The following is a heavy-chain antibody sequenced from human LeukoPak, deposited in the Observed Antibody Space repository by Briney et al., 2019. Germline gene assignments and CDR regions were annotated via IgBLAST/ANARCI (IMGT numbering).Heavy chain of an antibody. D-gene: IGHD1-26*01. V-gene: IGHV4-59*04. CDR3: ARHGLVGAANIDY. J-gene: IGHJ4*02. CDR2: IYYSGST. Sequence: SETLSLTCTVSGGSISSYYWSWIRQPPGKGLEWIGYIYYSGSTYYNPSLKSRVTISVDTSKNQFSLKLSSVTAADTAVYYCARHGLVGAANIDYWGQGTLVTVSS. CDR1: GGSISSYY.